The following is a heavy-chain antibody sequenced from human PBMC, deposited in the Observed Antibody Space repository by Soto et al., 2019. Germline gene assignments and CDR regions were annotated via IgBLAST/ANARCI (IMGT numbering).Heavy chain of an antibody. D-gene: IGHD2-21*02. J-gene: IGHJ5*02. Sequence: SETLSLTCGVSGGTVASSHWWSWVRQSPGGGLEWIGNVYHTGDTNFNPSLQSRVTISVDKSNNQFSLRLNPLTAADTAVYFCAREIVTAGGNNYFDPWGQGTLVTVSS. V-gene: IGHV4-4*02. CDR1: GGTVASSHW. CDR2: VYHTGDT. CDR3: AREIVTAGGNNYFDP.